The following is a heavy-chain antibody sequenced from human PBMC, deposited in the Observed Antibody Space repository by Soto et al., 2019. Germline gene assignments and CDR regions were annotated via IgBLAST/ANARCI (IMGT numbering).Heavy chain of an antibody. J-gene: IGHJ1*01. Sequence: QVQLVQSGAEVKKPGSSVKVSCKASGGTFSSYAISWVRQAPGQGLEWMGGIIPIFGTANYAQKFQGRVTITADESTSTAYMELSSLRSEVTAVYYCTFTYYYDSSGYTDFQHWGQGTLVTVSS. D-gene: IGHD3-22*01. CDR2: IIPIFGTA. CDR3: TFTYYYDSSGYTDFQH. V-gene: IGHV1-69*01. CDR1: GGTFSSYA.